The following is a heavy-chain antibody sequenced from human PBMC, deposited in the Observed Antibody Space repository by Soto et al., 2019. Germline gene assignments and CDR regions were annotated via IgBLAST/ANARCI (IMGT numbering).Heavy chain of an antibody. V-gene: IGHV1-69*12. D-gene: IGHD2-15*01. CDR3: ARDRCSGGSCYYFDY. Sequence: QVQLVQSGAEVKKPGSSVKVSCKASGGTFSSYAISWVRQAPGQGLEWMGGIIPIFGTANYAQKFQGRVTITADESTRTADMEVSSLRSEDTAVYYCARDRCSGGSCYYFDYWGQGTLVTVSS. CDR1: GGTFSSYA. CDR2: IIPIFGTA. J-gene: IGHJ4*02.